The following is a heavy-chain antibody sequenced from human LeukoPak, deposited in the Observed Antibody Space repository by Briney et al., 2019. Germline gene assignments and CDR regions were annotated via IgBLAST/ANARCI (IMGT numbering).Heavy chain of an antibody. J-gene: IGHJ1*01. V-gene: IGHV1-24*01. D-gene: IGHD6-19*01. CDR1: GYTLTELS. CDR3: ATHIAVAASGGAEYFQH. CDR2: FDPEDGET. Sequence: ASMKVSCKVSGYTLTELSMRWVRQAPGKGLEWMGGFDPEDGETIYAQKFQGRVTMTEDTSTDTAYMELSSLRSEDTAVYYCATHIAVAASGGAEYFQHWGQGTLVTVSS.